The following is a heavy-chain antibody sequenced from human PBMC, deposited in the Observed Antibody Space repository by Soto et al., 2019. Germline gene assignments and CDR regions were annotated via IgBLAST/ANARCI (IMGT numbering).Heavy chain of an antibody. CDR1: VYSINISHW. Sequence: SSSTXSLTCSVAVYSINISHWLNCFRQPPGKGLECIGQISHSGSTNYNPSLTSRVNKSVYKSKNHFSLKLTSVTAADTAVYYCPDRNFCSGNWTDTSIEYRGQGPLV. V-gene: IGHV4-4*02. CDR2: ISHSGST. J-gene: IGHJ4*02. D-gene: IGHD3-3*01. CDR3: PDRNFCSGNWTDTSIEY.